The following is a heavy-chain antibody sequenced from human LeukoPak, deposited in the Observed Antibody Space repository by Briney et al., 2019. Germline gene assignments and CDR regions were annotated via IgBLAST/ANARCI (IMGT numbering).Heavy chain of an antibody. Sequence: ASVKVSCKASGYTFCSYTMNWVRQAPGQGLEWMGWINTNTGNPTYAQDYTGRFVFSLDTSVITTYLQISRLKAEDTAVYYCASGPSYSASNEYFDSWGQGTLVTVSS. J-gene: IGHJ4*02. CDR2: INTNTGNP. D-gene: IGHD1-26*01. CDR1: GYTFCSYT. V-gene: IGHV7-4-1*02. CDR3: ASGPSYSASNEYFDS.